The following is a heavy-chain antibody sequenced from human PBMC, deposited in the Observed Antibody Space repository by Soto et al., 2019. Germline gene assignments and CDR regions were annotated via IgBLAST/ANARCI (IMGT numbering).Heavy chain of an antibody. V-gene: IGHV1-69*13. Sequence: SVKFSCKASGDTFGRFTINWVRQAPGQGLEWMGGIKPISDTTTYAQRFQGRVTFTADASTSTVYMELGSLRSEDTAMYYCARDPSTVNKLIGVWFDPWGQGTLVTVSS. CDR2: IKPISDTT. CDR1: GDTFGRFT. J-gene: IGHJ5*02. D-gene: IGHD4-4*01. CDR3: ARDPSTVNKLIGVWFDP.